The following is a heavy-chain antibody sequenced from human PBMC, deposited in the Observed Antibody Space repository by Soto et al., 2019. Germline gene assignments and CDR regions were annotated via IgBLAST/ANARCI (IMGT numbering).Heavy chain of an antibody. D-gene: IGHD3-16*01. J-gene: IGHJ5*02. CDR3: ARWGLGSNWFDP. CDR2: IYYSGST. V-gene: IGHV4-59*08. CDR1: GGSISSYY. Sequence: SETLSLTCTVSGGSISSYYWSWIRQPPGKGLEWIGYIYYSGSTNYNPSLKSRVTISVDTSKNQFSLKLSSVTAADTAVYYCARWGLGSNWFDPWGQGTLVTVSS.